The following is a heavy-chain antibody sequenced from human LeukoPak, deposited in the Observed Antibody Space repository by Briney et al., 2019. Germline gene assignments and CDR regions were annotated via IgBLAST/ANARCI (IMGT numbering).Heavy chain of an antibody. V-gene: IGHV4-34*01. CDR3: ARGSAY. Sequence: SETLSLTCAVYGGSLSGYYWSWIRQPPGKGLEWIGEINHSGSTNYNPSLKSRVTISVDTSKNQFSLKLSSVTAADTAVYYCARGSAYWGQGTLVTVSS. CDR1: GGSLSGYY. CDR2: INHSGST. J-gene: IGHJ4*02.